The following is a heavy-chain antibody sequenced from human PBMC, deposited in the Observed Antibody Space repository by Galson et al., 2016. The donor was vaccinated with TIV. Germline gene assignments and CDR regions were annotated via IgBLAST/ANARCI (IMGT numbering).Heavy chain of an antibody. V-gene: IGHV3-53*01. Sequence: SLRLSCAVSGFTVNAYHMSWVRQAPGKGLEWVSVIYSGGDTYYSDPVKDRFTISRDNSKNTVHLQMNSLRVEDTAVYYCARKDSSVHGDLRGAFDVWGQGTKVIVSS. D-gene: IGHD4-17*01. CDR3: ARKDSSVHGDLRGAFDV. CDR1: GFTVNAYH. J-gene: IGHJ3*01. CDR2: IYSGGDT.